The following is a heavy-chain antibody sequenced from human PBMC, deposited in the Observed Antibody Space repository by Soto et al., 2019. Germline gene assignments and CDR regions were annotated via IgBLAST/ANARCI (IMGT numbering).Heavy chain of an antibody. V-gene: IGHV3-53*01. Sequence: XGCLRLSFEASGLTVSTKAMSWVRQAPGKGLGWVSIIYSGDNTYYADSVKGRFTISRDNSKNALYLQMNSLRAEDTAVYYCVRDADYYDSRGYTDFYYYGMDFWGHGTTVTVSS. CDR1: GLTVSTKA. J-gene: IGHJ6*02. CDR3: VRDADYYDSRGYTDFYYYGMDF. CDR2: IYSGDNT. D-gene: IGHD3-22*01.